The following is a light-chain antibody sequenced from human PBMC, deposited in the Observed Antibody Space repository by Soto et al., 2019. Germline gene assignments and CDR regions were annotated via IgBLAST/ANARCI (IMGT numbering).Light chain of an antibody. CDR3: QQYGASPFT. J-gene: IGKJ3*01. V-gene: IGKV3-20*01. Sequence: VVLTQSPATLSLSPGEPATLSCRAIRDVYTKALAWYQQKLGRTPTLLIYGASTRATGIPDRFSAPGSGTEFSLTISSVEPEDFAVYYCQQYGASPFTFGPGTRVEI. CDR1: RDVYTKA. CDR2: GAS.